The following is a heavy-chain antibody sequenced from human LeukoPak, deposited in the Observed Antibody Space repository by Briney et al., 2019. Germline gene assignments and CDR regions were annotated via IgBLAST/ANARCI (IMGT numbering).Heavy chain of an antibody. CDR2: ISSSSSYI. Sequence: GGSLRLSCAASGFPFSSYRMNWVRQAPGKGVEWVSSISSSSSYIYYADSVKGRFTISRDNAKNSLYLQMNSRRAEDTAVYYCARVPNRVYGMDVWGQGTTVTVSS. CDR3: ARVPNRVYGMDV. CDR1: GFPFSSYR. D-gene: IGHD1-14*01. V-gene: IGHV3-21*01. J-gene: IGHJ6*02.